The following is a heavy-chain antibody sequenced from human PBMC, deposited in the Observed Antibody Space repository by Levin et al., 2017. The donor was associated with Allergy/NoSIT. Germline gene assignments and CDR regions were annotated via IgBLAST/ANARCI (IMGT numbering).Heavy chain of an antibody. Sequence: GESLKISCAASGFTFSSYAMHWVRQAPGKGLEWVAVISYDGSNKYYADSVKGRFTISRDNSKNTLYLQMNSLRAEDTAVYYCARDRVPWGLYYFDYWGQGTLVTVSS. D-gene: IGHD7-27*01. V-gene: IGHV3-30-3*01. CDR3: ARDRVPWGLYYFDY. CDR1: GFTFSSYA. CDR2: ISYDGSNK. J-gene: IGHJ4*02.